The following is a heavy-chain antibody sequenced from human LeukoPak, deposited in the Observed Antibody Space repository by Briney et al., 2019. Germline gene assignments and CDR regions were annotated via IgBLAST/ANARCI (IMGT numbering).Heavy chain of an antibody. CDR2: MYISGSTNYNPSLSGST. CDR1: GGSISSGSYY. CDR3: ARDVVAAAGTWDY. D-gene: IGHD6-13*01. J-gene: IGHJ4*02. V-gene: IGHV4-61*02. Sequence: PSQTLSLTCTVSGGSISSGSYYWSWIRQPAGKGLEWIGRMYISGSTNYNPSLSGSTNYNPSLKSRVTISVDMSREQFSLKLSSVTAADTAVYYCARDVVAAAGTWDYWGQGTLVTVSS.